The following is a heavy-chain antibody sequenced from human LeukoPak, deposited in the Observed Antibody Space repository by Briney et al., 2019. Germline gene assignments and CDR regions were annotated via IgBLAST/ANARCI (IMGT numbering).Heavy chain of an antibody. D-gene: IGHD6-13*01. CDR3: ALNIPSSWSWGWFDP. J-gene: IGHJ5*02. CDR2: ISSSGSTI. CDR1: GFTFSDYD. Sequence: KPGGSLRLSCAASGFTFSDYDMSWIRQAPGKGLQGVSYISSSGSTIYYADSVNGQFTISRDNAKNSLYLQMNSLRAEDTAVYYCALNIPSSWSWGWFDPWGQGTLVTVSS. V-gene: IGHV3-11*01.